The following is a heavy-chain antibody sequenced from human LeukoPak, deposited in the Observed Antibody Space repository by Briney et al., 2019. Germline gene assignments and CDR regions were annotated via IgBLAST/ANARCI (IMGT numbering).Heavy chain of an antibody. CDR1: GFTSDDYA. CDR3: ARVVAGTYNWFDP. J-gene: IGHJ5*02. D-gene: IGHD6-19*01. V-gene: IGHV3-9*02. Sequence: GGSLRLSCAASGFTSDDYAMHWVRQAPGKGLEWVSGISWNGGSLGYADSVKGRFTISRDNAKNSLYLQMNSLRAEDTAVYYCARVVAGTYNWFDPWGQGTLVTVSS. CDR2: ISWNGGSL.